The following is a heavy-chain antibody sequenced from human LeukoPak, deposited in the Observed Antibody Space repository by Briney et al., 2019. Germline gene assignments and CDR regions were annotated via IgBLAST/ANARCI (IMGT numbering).Heavy chain of an antibody. J-gene: IGHJ4*02. D-gene: IGHD2-15*01. V-gene: IGHV3-30*04. CDR1: GFTFSIYA. CDR2: ISYDGSNK. CDR3: SRGYSGGFDY. Sequence: GGSLRLSCAASGFTFSIYAMHWVRQAPGKGLEWVAVISYDGSNKYYADSVKGRFTISRDNAKKTLYLQMNSLRAEDTAVYYCSRGYSGGFDYWGQGTLVTVSS.